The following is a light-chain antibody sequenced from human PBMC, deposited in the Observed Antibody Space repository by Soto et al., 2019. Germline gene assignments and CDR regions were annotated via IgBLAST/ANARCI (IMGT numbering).Light chain of an antibody. Sequence: EIVLTQSPGTLSLSAGERATLSCRASQGVSSRYLAWYQQKSGQAPRLLIYGASSRATGIPDRFSGSGSGTDVTLTISRLEPEDFSVYYCQQYCSSPLTFGGGTKVEIK. CDR3: QQYCSSPLT. J-gene: IGKJ4*01. V-gene: IGKV3-20*01. CDR2: GAS. CDR1: QGVSSRY.